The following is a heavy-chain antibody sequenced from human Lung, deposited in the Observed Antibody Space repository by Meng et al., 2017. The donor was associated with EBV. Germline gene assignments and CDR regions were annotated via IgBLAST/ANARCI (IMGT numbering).Heavy chain of an antibody. J-gene: IGHJ4*02. CDR1: GGSISSGGYY. D-gene: IGHD3-22*01. CDR2: IYYSGST. V-gene: IGHV4-31*03. Sequence: QVPLQESVPGLEKPSQTPALPCTVSGGSISSGGYYWSWISQHPGTGLAWIGYIYYSGSTYYNPSLKSRVTISVDTSKNQFSLKLSSVTAADTAVYYCARVYYYDSSGYSHWGQGTLVTVSS. CDR3: ARVYYYDSSGYSH.